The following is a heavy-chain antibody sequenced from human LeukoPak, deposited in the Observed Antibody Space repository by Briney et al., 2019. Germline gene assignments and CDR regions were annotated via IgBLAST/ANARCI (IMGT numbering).Heavy chain of an antibody. CDR3: ARDENYGILFNVDY. CDR2: INPNSGGT. V-gene: IGHV1-2*02. Sequence: ASVKVSCKASGYTFTGYYMHWVRQAPGQGLEWMGWINPNSGGTNYAQKFQGRVTMTADTSSSTAYMELRSLRLDDMAVYYCARDENYGILFNVDYWGQGTLVTVSS. CDR1: GYTFTGYY. J-gene: IGHJ4*02. D-gene: IGHD4-17*01.